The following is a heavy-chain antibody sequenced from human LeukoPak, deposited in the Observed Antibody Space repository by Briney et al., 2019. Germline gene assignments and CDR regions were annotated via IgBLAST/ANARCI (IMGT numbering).Heavy chain of an antibody. CDR3: ARLEYDSSGYYFYDY. J-gene: IGHJ4*02. CDR1: GGSFSSYA. D-gene: IGHD3-22*01. V-gene: IGHV1-69*05. CDR2: IIPIFGTT. Sequence: AVKLCCTSSGGSFSSYAISWVRPAPGQGLEWMGGIIPIFGTTNYAQKSQGRVTITTDESTSTAYRELSSLRSEDTAVYYCARLEYDSSGYYFYDYWGQGTLVTVSS.